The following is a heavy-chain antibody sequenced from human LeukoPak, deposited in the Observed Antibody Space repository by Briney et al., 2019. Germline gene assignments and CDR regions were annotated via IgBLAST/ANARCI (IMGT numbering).Heavy chain of an antibody. J-gene: IGHJ5*02. Sequence: SETLSLTCTVSGGSISSYYWSWIRQPPGKGLEWIGYIYSSGSTNYNPSLKSRVTISVDTSKNQFSLKLSSVTAADTAVYYCAKTPSGSGSYINWFDPWGQGTLVTVSS. CDR1: GGSISSYY. V-gene: IGHV4-59*01. D-gene: IGHD1-26*01. CDR2: IYSSGST. CDR3: AKTPSGSGSYINWFDP.